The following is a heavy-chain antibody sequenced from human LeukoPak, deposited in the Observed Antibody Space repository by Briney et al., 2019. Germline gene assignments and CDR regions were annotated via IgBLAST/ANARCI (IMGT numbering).Heavy chain of an antibody. V-gene: IGHV3-30-3*01. D-gene: IGHD3-10*01. Sequence: SLRLSCAASGFTFSSYAMHWVRQAPGKGLEWVAVISYDGSNKYYADSVKGRFTISRDNSKNTLYLQMNSLRAEDTAVYYCARGRFGELYDAFDIWGQGTMVTVSS. CDR1: GFTFSSYA. J-gene: IGHJ3*02. CDR3: ARGRFGELYDAFDI. CDR2: ISYDGSNK.